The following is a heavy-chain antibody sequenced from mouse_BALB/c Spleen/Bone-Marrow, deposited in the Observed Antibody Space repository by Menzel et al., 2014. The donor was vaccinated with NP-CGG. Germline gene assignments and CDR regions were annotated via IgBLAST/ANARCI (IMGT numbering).Heavy chain of an antibody. CDR3: ARLGNYGWFAY. V-gene: IGHV4-1*02. D-gene: IGHD2-1*01. CDR2: INPDSSTI. J-gene: IGHJ3*01. Sequence: EVKLVESGGGLVQPGGSLKLSCAASGFDFSRYWMSWVRQAPGKGLEWIGEINPDSSTINYTPSLKDKFIISRDNAKNTLYLQMSKVRSEDTAPYYCARLGNYGWFAYWSQGTLVTVSA. CDR1: GFDFSRYW.